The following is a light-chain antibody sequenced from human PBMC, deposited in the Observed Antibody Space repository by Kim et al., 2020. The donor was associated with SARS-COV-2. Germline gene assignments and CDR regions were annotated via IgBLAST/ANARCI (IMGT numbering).Light chain of an antibody. CDR2: DAS. Sequence: LSPGERATRSCRASQGISGYLAWYQQKPGQAPRLVIHDASNRATGIPARFSGSGSGTDFTLTISSLEPEDFAVYYCQQRSNWPLTFGGGTKVDIK. V-gene: IGKV3-11*01. CDR3: QQRSNWPLT. J-gene: IGKJ4*01. CDR1: QGISGY.